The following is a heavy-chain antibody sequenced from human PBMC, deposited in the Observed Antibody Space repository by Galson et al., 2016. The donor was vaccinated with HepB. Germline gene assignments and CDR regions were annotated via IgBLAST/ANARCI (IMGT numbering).Heavy chain of an antibody. CDR1: GFTVSSNY. J-gene: IGHJ6*02. CDR2: IYSGGST. CDR3: ARGGRDTAMDYYYYGMDV. Sequence: SLRLSCAASGFTVSSNYMSWVRQAPGKGLEWVSVIYSGGSTYYADSVKGRFTISRDNSKNTLNLQMNSLRAEDTAVYYCARGGRDTAMDYYYYGMDVWGQGTTVTVSS. D-gene: IGHD5-18*01. V-gene: IGHV3-66*01.